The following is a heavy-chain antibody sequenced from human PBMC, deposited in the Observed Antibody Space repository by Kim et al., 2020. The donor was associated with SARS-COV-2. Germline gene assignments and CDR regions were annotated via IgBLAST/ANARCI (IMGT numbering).Heavy chain of an antibody. D-gene: IGHD2-15*01. Sequence: HGPPLQSRVTISVDTSKNQFSLKRRSVTAADTAVYYCARDRYCSGGNCYTDWGQGTLVTVSS. CDR3: ARDRYCSGGNCYTD. J-gene: IGHJ4*02. V-gene: IGHV4-59*01.